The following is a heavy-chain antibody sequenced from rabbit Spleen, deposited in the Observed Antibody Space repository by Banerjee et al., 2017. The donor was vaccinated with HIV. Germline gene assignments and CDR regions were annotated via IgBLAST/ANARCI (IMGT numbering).Heavy chain of an antibody. CDR1: GFSFNSDY. CDR2: ILTGDIDNT. V-gene: IGHV1S45*01. D-gene: IGHD8-1*01. Sequence: QEQLEESGGDLVKPGASLTLTCAASGFSFNSDYMCWVRQAPGKGLEWIACILTGDIDNTWSATWAKGRFTVSKTSSTTVTLQMTSLTAADTATYFCARDVGSSFSSYGMDLWGPGTLVTVS. CDR3: ARDVGSSFSSYGMDL. J-gene: IGHJ6*01.